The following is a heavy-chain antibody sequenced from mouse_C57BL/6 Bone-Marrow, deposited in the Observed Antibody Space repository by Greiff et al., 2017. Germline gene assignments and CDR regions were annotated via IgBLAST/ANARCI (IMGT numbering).Heavy chain of an antibody. CDR2: SRNKANDYTT. CDR1: GFTFSDFY. J-gene: IGHJ2*01. V-gene: IGHV7-1*01. D-gene: IGHD3-3*01. CDR3: ARDARDGYFDD. Sequence: EVNVVASGGGLVQSGRSLRLSCATSGFTFSDFYMEWVRPAPGKGLEWIAASRNKANDYTTEYSASVKGRFIVSRDTSQSILYLQMNALRAEDTAIYYCARDARDGYFDDWGQGTTLTVSS.